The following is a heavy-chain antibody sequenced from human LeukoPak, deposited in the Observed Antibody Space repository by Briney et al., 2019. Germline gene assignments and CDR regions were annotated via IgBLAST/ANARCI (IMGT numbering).Heavy chain of an antibody. V-gene: IGHV4-59*01. CDR3: ARGGGAVVVPAALDY. CDR2: IYYSGST. CDR1: GGSIGSYY. J-gene: IGHJ4*02. D-gene: IGHD2-2*01. Sequence: PSETLSLTCTVSGGSIGSYYWSWIRQPPGKGLEWIGYIYYSGSTNYNPSLKSRVTISVDTSKNQFSLKLSSVTAADTAVYYCARGGGAVVVPAALDYWGQGTLVTVSS.